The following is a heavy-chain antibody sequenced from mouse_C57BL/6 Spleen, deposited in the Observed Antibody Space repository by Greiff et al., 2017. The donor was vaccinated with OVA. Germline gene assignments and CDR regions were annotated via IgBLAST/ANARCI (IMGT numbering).Heavy chain of an antibody. V-gene: IGHV5-17*01. D-gene: IGHD1-1*01. J-gene: IGHJ4*01. CDR3: ARPRGYYASGAMDY. CDR2: ISSGSSTI. CDR1: GFTFSDYG. Sequence: EVKVVESGGGLVKPGGSLKLSCAASGFTFSDYGMHWVRQAPEKGLEWVAYISSGSSTIYYADTVKGRFTISRDNAKNTLFLQMTSLRSEDTAMYYCARPRGYYASGAMDYWGQGTSVTVSS.